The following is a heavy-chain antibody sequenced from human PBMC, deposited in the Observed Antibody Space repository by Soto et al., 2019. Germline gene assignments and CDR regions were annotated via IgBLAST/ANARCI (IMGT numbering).Heavy chain of an antibody. V-gene: IGHV3-30*03. Sequence: QVQLVESGGGVVQPGRSLRLSCAASGFTFSSYGMHWVRQAPGKGLEWVATISHDGSNKYYADSVKGRFAISRDNSQHALYLQLNVLRAEDTAVHYCARGAVEDYGILTSYYLYYGMDVWGQGTTVTVSS. CDR3: ARGAVEDYGILTSYYLYYGMDV. D-gene: IGHD3-9*01. CDR2: ISHDGSNK. CDR1: GFTFSSYG. J-gene: IGHJ6*02.